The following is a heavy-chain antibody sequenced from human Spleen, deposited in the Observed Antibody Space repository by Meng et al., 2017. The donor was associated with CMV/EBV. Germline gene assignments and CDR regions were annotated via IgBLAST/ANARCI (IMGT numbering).Heavy chain of an antibody. V-gene: IGHV3-21*01. D-gene: IGHD3-3*01. CDR3: ARDPSYYDLGYGLDV. CDR2: ISSSSSYI. Sequence: GESLKISCAASGFTFSSYSMNWVRQAPGKGLEWVSSISSSSSYIYYADSLKGRFTISRDNSKNTVYLQMNSLRADDTAVYYCARDPSYYDLGYGLDVWGQGTTVTVSS. J-gene: IGHJ6*02. CDR1: GFTFSSYS.